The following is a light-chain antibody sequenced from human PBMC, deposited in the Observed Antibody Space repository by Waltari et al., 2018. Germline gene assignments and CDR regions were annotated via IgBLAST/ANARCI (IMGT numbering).Light chain of an antibody. CDR1: QSVSSSY. CDR3: QQYGSSPYT. CDR2: GAS. V-gene: IGKV3-20*01. J-gene: IGKJ2*01. Sequence: EIVLTQSPGTLSLSPGEGVTLSCRASQSVSSSYLAWYQQKPGQAPRLLIYGASSRATGITDRFSGSGSGTDFTLTISRLEPEDFAVYYCQQYGSSPYTFGQGTKLEIK.